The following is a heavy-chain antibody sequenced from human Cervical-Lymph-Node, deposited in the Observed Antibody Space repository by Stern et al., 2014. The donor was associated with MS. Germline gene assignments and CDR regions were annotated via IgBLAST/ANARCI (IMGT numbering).Heavy chain of an antibody. CDR1: GYTFTDYA. D-gene: IGHD1-1*01. CDR3: AREVGSLAMDV. V-gene: IGHV1-69*01. J-gene: IGHJ6*01. CDR2: ITLIFNSA. Sequence: VQLLESGAEVKKPGSSVTVSCKASGYTFTDYAISWVRQAPGQGPEWMGGITLIFNSADYAQKFQGRLTITADHSKSTTYMELSSVTSEDTAVYYCAREVGSLAMDVWGQGTTVIVSS.